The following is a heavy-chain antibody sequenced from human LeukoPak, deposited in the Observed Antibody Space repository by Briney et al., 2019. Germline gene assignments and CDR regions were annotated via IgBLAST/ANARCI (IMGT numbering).Heavy chain of an antibody. J-gene: IGHJ3*02. CDR2: ISSSGSTI. V-gene: IGHV3-48*04. D-gene: IGHD3-10*01. Sequence: PGGSLRLSCAASGFTFSSYAMSWVRQAPGKGLEWVSYISSSGSTIYYADSVKGRFTISRDNAKNSLYLQMNSLRAEDTAVYYCARVLLWFGERAFDIWGQGTMVTVSS. CDR3: ARVLLWFGERAFDI. CDR1: GFTFSSYA.